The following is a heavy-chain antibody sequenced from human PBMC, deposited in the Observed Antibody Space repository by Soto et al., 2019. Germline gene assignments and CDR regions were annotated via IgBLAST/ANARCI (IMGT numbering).Heavy chain of an antibody. CDR2: IYYSGST. V-gene: IGHV4-30-4*01. Sequence: SEPLSLTCTVSGGSISSVDYYWSWILQPPGKGLEWIGYIYYSGSTYYNPSLKSRVTISVDTSKNQFSLKLSSVTAADTAVYYCARAAYDYIWGSYRLFDYWGQGTLVTVSS. CDR3: ARAAYDYIWGSYRLFDY. CDR1: GGSISSVDYY. D-gene: IGHD3-16*02. J-gene: IGHJ4*02.